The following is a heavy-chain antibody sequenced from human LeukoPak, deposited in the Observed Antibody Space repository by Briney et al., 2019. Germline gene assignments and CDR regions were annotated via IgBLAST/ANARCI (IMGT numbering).Heavy chain of an antibody. D-gene: IGHD3-22*01. Sequence: PGGSLRLSCAASGFTFSNAWMNWVRQAPGKGLEWVGRIKSKTDGGTTDYAAPVKGRFTISRDDSKNTLYLQMNSLKTEDTAVYYCTTDLIHINYYDGSGYYKGDYWGQGALVTVSS. J-gene: IGHJ4*02. V-gene: IGHV3-15*07. CDR1: GFTFSNAW. CDR2: IKSKTDGGTT. CDR3: TTDLIHINYYDGSGYYKGDY.